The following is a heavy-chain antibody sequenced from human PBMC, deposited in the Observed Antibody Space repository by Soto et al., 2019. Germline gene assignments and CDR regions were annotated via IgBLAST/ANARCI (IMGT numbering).Heavy chain of an antibody. CDR1: GFTFSSYG. D-gene: IGHD3-10*01. Sequence: GGSLRLSCAASGFTFSSYGMHWVRQAPGKGLEWVAVISYDGSNKYYADSVKGRFTMSRDNSKNTLYRQMNSLRAEDTAVYYCAKSLYGSGSYNGLDYWGQGTLVTVSS. V-gene: IGHV3-30*18. CDR2: ISYDGSNK. J-gene: IGHJ4*02. CDR3: AKSLYGSGSYNGLDY.